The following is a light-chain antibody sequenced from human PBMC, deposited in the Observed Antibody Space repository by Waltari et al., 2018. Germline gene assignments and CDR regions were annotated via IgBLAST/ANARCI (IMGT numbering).Light chain of an antibody. CDR3: NSYTSISTLV. V-gene: IGLV2-14*01. CDR1: SSDVGGSNY. J-gene: IGLJ2*01. Sequence: QSALTQPASVSGSPGQSITISCTGTSSDVGGSNYVSWYQQHPGKAPKLMIYDVSERPSGVFNRFSGSKSGNTASLTISGLQAEDEADYYCNSYTSISTLVFGGGTKLTVL. CDR2: DVS.